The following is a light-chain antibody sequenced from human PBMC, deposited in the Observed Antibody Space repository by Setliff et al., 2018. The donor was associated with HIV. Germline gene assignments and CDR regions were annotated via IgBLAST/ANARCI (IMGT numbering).Light chain of an antibody. CDR2: DVS. J-gene: IGLJ2*01. CDR3: SSYTSSSTNVV. CDR1: SSDVGGYNY. V-gene: IGLV2-14*03. Sequence: QSALTQPASVSGSPGQSITISCTGTSSDVGGYNYVSWYQQHPGKAPPLMTYDVSNRPSGISNRFSGSKSGNTASLTISGLQAEDEADYYCSSYTSSSTNVVVGGGTK.